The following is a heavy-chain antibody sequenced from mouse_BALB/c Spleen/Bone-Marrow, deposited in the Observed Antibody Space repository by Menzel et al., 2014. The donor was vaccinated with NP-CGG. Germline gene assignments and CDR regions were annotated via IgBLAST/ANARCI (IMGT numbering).Heavy chain of an antibody. V-gene: IGHV1-62-2*01. CDR1: GYTFTEYI. D-gene: IGHD2-3*01. CDR2: FYPGSGSI. Sequence: VKLMESGAGLVKPGASVKLSCKASGYTFTEYIIHWVKQRSGQGLEWIGWFYPGSGSIKYNEKFKDKATLTADKSSSTVYMELSRLTSEDSAVYFCARHEGGEMGFDYWGEDTTLTVSS. CDR3: ARHEGGEMGFDY. J-gene: IGHJ2*01.